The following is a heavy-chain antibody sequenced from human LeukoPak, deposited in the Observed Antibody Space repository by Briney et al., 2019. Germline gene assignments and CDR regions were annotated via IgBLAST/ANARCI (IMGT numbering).Heavy chain of an antibody. V-gene: IGHV4-59*12. J-gene: IGHJ5*02. CDR2: IYYSGST. Sequence: SETLSLTCTVSGGSISSYYWSWIRQPPGKGLEWIRYIYYSGSTNYNPSLKSRVTISVDTSKNQFSLKLSSVTAADTAVYYCARVLIWFGQLQNWFDPWGPGTLVTVSS. CDR3: ARVLIWFGQLQNWFDP. D-gene: IGHD3-10*01. CDR1: GGSISSYY.